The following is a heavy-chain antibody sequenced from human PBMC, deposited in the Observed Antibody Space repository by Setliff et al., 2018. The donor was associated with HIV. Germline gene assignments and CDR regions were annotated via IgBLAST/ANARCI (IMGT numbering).Heavy chain of an antibody. Sequence: LRLSCAASGFTFSGYGMHWVRQAPGKGLEWVAIISYDGTNKYYADSVKGRFTISRDNSKNTLFLQMNSLRGEDTAVYYCAKDEAHYYYHYMDVWGKGTTVTV. CDR1: GFTFSGYG. J-gene: IGHJ6*03. V-gene: IGHV3-30*18. D-gene: IGHD3-10*01. CDR3: AKDEAHYYYHYMDV. CDR2: ISYDGTNK.